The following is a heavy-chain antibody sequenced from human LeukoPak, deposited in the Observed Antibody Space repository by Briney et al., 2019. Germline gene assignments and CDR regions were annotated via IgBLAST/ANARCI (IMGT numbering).Heavy chain of an antibody. CDR1: GGSFSGYY. CDR2: INHSGST. J-gene: IGHJ6*03. D-gene: IGHD2-15*01. Sequence: SETLSLTCAVYGGSFSGYYWSWIRQPPGKGLEWIGEINHSGSTNYDPSPKSRVTISVDTSKNQFSLKLISVTAADTAVYYCARALRVVVARYYYYMDVWGKGTTVTVSS. CDR3: ARALRVVVARYYYYMDV. V-gene: IGHV4-34*01.